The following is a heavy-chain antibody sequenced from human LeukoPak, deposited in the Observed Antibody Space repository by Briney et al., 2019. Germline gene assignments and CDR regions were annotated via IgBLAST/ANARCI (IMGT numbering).Heavy chain of an antibody. D-gene: IGHD6-13*01. CDR3: ARASSSSWQSYWYFDL. CDR2: IYYSGST. V-gene: IGHV4-30-4*02. Sequence: SETLSLTCTVSGGSISSGDYYWSWIRQPPGKGLEWIGYIYYSGSTYYNPSLKSRVTISVDTSKNQFSLKLSSVTAADTAVYYCARASSSSWQSYWYFDLWGRGTLVTVSS. CDR1: GGSISSGDYY. J-gene: IGHJ2*01.